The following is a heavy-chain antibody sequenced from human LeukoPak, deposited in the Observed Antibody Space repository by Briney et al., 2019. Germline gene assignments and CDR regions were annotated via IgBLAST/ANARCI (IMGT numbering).Heavy chain of an antibody. Sequence: GGSLRLSCAASGFTFSSYSMSWVRQAPGKGLEWVSSISSSSSYIYYADSLKGRFTISRDNAKNSLYLQMNSLRAEDTAVYYCARGTAAASNSPWGYWGQGTLVTVSS. J-gene: IGHJ4*02. CDR1: GFTFSSYS. CDR3: ARGTAAASNSPWGY. CDR2: ISSSSSYI. D-gene: IGHD6-13*01. V-gene: IGHV3-21*01.